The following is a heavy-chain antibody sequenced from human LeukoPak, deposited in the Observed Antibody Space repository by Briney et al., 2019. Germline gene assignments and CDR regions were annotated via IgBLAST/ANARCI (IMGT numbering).Heavy chain of an antibody. V-gene: IGHV4-31*03. CDR2: IYYSGST. D-gene: IGHD6-13*01. CDR1: GGSISSGGYY. Sequence: SQTLSLTCTVSGGSISSGGYYWSWIRQHPGKGLEWIGYIYYSGSTYYNPSLKSRVTISVDTSKNQFSLKLSSVTAADTAVYYCARAGWSSSWPIVGPWGQGTLVTASS. J-gene: IGHJ5*02. CDR3: ARAGWSSSWPIVGP.